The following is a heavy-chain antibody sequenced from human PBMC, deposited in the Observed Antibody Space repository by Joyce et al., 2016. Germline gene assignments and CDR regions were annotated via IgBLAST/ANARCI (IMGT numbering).Heavy chain of an antibody. J-gene: IGHJ4*02. CDR1: GGSISSGFYF. CDR2: IYYSGRT. CDR3: ARHNNSRPYYFDS. D-gene: IGHD1-1*01. Sequence: QVQLLESGPGLVKPSQTLSLTCTVSGGSISSGFYFWTWIRQHPGKGLEWIGYIYYSGRTYYNPSLKSRFIMSIDTSKNEFSLTVSSVTAADTSIYFCARHNNSRPYYFDSWGQGILVTVSS. V-gene: IGHV4-31*03.